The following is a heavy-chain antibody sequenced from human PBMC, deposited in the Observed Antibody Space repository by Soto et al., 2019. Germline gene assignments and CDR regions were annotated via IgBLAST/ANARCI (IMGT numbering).Heavy chain of an antibody. Sequence: SETLSLTCTVSGGSISSYYWSWIRQPPGKGLEWIGYIYYSGSTNYNPSLKSRVTISVDTSKNQFSLKLSSVTAADTAVYYCAREIFGVVSYNWFDPWGQGTLVTVSS. CDR1: GGSISSYY. J-gene: IGHJ5*02. D-gene: IGHD3-3*01. CDR2: IYYSGST. CDR3: AREIFGVVSYNWFDP. V-gene: IGHV4-59*01.